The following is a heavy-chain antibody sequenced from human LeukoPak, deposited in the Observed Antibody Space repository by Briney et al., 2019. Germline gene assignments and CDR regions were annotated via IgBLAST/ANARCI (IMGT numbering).Heavy chain of an antibody. D-gene: IGHD2-2*01. CDR2: IIPIFGTA. CDR3: ARGPKAAIYYYYYMDV. V-gene: IGHV1-69*05. CDR1: GGTFSSYA. J-gene: IGHJ6*03. Sequence: SVKVSCKASGGTFSSYAISWVRQAPGQGLEWMGGIIPIFGTANYAQKFQGRVTITRNTSISTAYMELSSLRSEDTAVYYCARGPKAAIYYYYYMDVWGKGTTVTVSS.